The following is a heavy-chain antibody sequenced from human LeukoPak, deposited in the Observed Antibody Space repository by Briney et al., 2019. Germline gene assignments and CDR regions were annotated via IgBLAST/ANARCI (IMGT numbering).Heavy chain of an antibody. D-gene: IGHD3-22*01. CDR3: ARDLGDYYDSSGYSYGY. CDR1: GGTFSSYA. V-gene: IGHV1-69*04. CDR2: IIPIFGIA. Sequence: SVKVSCKASGGTFSSYAISWVRQAPGQGLEWMGRIIPIFGIANYAQKFQGRVTITANKSTSTAYMELSSLRSEDTAVYYCARDLGDYYDSSGYSYGYWGQGTLVTVSS. J-gene: IGHJ4*02.